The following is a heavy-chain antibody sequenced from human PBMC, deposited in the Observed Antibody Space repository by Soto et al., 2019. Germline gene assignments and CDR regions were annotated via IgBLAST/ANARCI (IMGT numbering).Heavy chain of an antibody. CDR2: ISYDGSNK. J-gene: IGHJ4*02. Sequence: GGSLRLSCAASGFTFSSYGMHWVRQAPGKGLEWVAVISYDGSNKYYADSVKGRFTISRDNSKNTLYLQMNSLRAEDTAVYYCAKSKKGSSWVPSYWGQGTLVTVSS. CDR3: AKSKKGSSWVPSY. CDR1: GFTFSSYG. V-gene: IGHV3-30*18. D-gene: IGHD6-13*01.